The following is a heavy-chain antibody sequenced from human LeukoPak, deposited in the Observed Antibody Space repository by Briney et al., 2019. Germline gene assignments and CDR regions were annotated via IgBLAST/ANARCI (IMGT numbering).Heavy chain of an antibody. CDR2: INSDGSST. Sequence: GGSLRLSCAASGFSFSRYWMHWVRQAPGEGLMWVSRINSDGSSTWYADTVKGRFTISRDNARNTLSLQMSSLGVEDTALYYCARDQDGMGTTMDLWGQGTQVIVCS. CDR1: GFSFSRYW. D-gene: IGHD1-1*01. V-gene: IGHV3-74*01. CDR3: ARDQDGMGTTMDL. J-gene: IGHJ4*02.